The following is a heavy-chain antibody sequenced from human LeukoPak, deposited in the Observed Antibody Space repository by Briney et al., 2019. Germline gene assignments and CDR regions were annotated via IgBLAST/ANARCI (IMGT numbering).Heavy chain of an antibody. J-gene: IGHJ4*02. D-gene: IGHD3-16*01. V-gene: IGHV4-34*01. CDR2: VKHGGST. Sequence: SETLSLTCVVYGGSFTAYTWSWIRQSPGKGLEWIGEVKHGGSTNYNPSLKSRVTISTDTSKNQFSLKLTSVTAADAAVYYCSRLRARGFDYWGQGTLVTVSP. CDR3: SRLRARGFDY. CDR1: GGSFTAYT.